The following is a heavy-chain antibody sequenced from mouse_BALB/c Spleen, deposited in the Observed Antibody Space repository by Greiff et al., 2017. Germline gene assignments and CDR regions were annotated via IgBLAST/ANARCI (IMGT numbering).Heavy chain of an antibody. J-gene: IGHJ4*01. CDR2: ISDGGSYT. D-gene: IGHD1-1*01. Sequence: EVKLMESGGGLVKPGGSLKLSCAASGFTFSDYYMYWVRQTPEKRLEWVATISDGGSYTYYPDSVKGRFTISRDNAKNNLYLQMSSLKSEDTAMYYCARPITTVYYAMDYWGQGTSVTVSS. CDR3: ARPITTVYYAMDY. V-gene: IGHV5-4*02. CDR1: GFTFSDYY.